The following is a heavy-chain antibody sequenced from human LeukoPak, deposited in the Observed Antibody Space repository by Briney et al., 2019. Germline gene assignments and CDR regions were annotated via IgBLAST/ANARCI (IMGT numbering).Heavy chain of an antibody. D-gene: IGHD1-14*01. J-gene: IGHJ4*02. V-gene: IGHV3-30*18. Sequence: PGGSLRLSCAASGFTFSSYGMHWVRQAPGKGLEWVAVISYDGSNKYYADSVKGRFTISRDNSKNTLYLQMNSLRAEDTAVYYCAKSQPGYDYGDYWGQGTLVTVSS. CDR2: ISYDGSNK. CDR1: GFTFSSYG. CDR3: AKSQPGYDYGDY.